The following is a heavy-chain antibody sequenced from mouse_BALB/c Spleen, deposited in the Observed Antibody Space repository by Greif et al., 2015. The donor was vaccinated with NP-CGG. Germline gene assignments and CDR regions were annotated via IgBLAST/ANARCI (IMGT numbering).Heavy chain of an antibody. V-gene: IGHV14-3*02. CDR3: AREGGNSYYYYAMDY. CDR1: GFNIKDTY. D-gene: IGHD2-1*01. J-gene: IGHJ4*01. Sequence: VQLKQSGAELVKPGASVKLSCTASGFNIKDTYMHWVKQRPEQGLEWIGRIDPANGNTKYDPKFQGKATITADTSSNTAYLQLSSLTSEDTAVYYCAREGGNSYYYYAMDYWGQGTSVTVSS. CDR2: IDPANGNT.